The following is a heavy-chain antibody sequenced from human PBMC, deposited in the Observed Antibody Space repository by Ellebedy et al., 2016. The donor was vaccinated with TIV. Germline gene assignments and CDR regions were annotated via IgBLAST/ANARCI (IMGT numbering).Heavy chain of an antibody. Sequence: GGSLRLSXAASGFTFSSYAMSWVRQAPGKGLEWVSAISGSGGSTYYADSVKGRFTISRDNSKNTLYLQMNSLRAEDTAVYYCAKSSLRFLEWLLSDYWGQGTLVTVSS. CDR3: AKSSLRFLEWLLSDY. J-gene: IGHJ4*02. D-gene: IGHD3-3*01. V-gene: IGHV3-23*01. CDR2: ISGSGGST. CDR1: GFTFSSYA.